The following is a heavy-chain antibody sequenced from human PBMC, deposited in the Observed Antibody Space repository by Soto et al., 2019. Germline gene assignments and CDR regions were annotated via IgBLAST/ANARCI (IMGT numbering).Heavy chain of an antibody. CDR2: ITDRSTYI. D-gene: IGHD3-10*01. Sequence: PGGSLRLSCTASGLSFSIYNLNWVRQAPGKGLEWVSSITDRSTYIYYADSVKGRFTISRDNSKNTLYLQMNSLRAEDTAVYYCANLYYGSGSYYANYGMDVWRQGTTVTVSS. CDR3: ANLYYGSGSYYANYGMDV. V-gene: IGHV3-21*04. CDR1: GLSFSIYN. J-gene: IGHJ6*02.